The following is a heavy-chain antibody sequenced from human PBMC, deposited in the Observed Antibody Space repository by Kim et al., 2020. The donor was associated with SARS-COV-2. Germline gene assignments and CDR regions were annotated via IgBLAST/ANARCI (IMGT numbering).Heavy chain of an antibody. CDR1: GGSISSYY. D-gene: IGHD4-4*01. J-gene: IGHJ6*02. V-gene: IGHV4-59*01. Sequence: SETLSLTCTVSGGSISSYYWSWIRQPPGKGLEWIGYIYYSGSTNYNPSLKSRVTISVDTSKNQFSLKLSSVTAADTAVYYCARMRVDYSFMDVWGQGTTVTVSS. CDR3: ARMRVDYSFMDV. CDR2: IYYSGST.